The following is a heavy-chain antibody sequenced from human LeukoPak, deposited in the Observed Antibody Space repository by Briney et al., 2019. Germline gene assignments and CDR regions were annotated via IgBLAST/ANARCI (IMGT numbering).Heavy chain of an antibody. CDR1: GFTVSSNY. V-gene: IGHV3-53*01. CDR2: IYSGGST. J-gene: IGHJ4*02. CDR3: ARDPRITMVRGGGY. Sequence: GGSLRLSCAASGFTVSSNYMSWVRQAPGKGLEWVSVIYSGGSTYYADSVKGRFTISRDNSKNTLYLQMNSPRAEDTAVYYCARDPRITMVRGGGYWGQGTLVTVSS. D-gene: IGHD3-10*01.